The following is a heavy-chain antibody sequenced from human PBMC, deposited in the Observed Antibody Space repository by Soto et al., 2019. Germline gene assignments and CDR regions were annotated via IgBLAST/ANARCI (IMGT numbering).Heavy chain of an antibody. D-gene: IGHD3-3*01. J-gene: IGHJ6*02. CDR2: IKSKTDGGTT. V-gene: IGHV3-15*07. Sequence: PGVSMRLSCAASGFTFSNACMNWVRQAPGKGLEWGGRIKSKTDGGTTDYAAPVKGRFTISRDDSKNTLYLQMNSLRTEDTALYYCTTLKGIDFWSATYGMDVWGQGTTVTVSS. CDR1: GFTFSNAC. CDR3: TTLKGIDFWSATYGMDV.